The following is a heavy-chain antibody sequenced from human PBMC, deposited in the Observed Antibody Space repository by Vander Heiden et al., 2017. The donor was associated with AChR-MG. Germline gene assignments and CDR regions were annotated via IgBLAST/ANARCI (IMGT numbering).Heavy chain of an antibody. Sequence: QLQLQESGPGLVKPSETLSLTCTVSGGSISSSSYYWGWIRQPPGKGLEWIGSIYYSGSTYYNPSLKSRVTISVDTSKNQFSLKLSSVTAADTAVYYCARRVDHGVEVQQGWFDPWGQGTLVTVSS. CDR3: ARRVDHGVEVQQGWFDP. J-gene: IGHJ5*02. CDR2: IYYSGST. D-gene: IGHD6-13*01. V-gene: IGHV4-39*01. CDR1: GGSISSSSYY.